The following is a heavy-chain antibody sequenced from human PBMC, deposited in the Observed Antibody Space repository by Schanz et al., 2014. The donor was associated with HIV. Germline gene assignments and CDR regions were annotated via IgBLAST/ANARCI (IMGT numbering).Heavy chain of an antibody. Sequence: QVQLVQSGAEVKQPGSSVTVSCKASGGTFSSYGISWVRQAHGQGLEWMGGIIPLFGTANYAQKFQGRVTITADKSTSTAYMELSSLRSEDTAVYYCARDPAYSSGWYDYWGQGTLVTVSS. D-gene: IGHD6-19*01. CDR1: GGTFSSYG. J-gene: IGHJ4*02. CDR2: IIPLFGTA. CDR3: ARDPAYSSGWYDY. V-gene: IGHV1-69*06.